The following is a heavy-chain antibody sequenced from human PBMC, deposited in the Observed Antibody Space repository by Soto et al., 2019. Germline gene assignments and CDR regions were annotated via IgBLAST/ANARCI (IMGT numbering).Heavy chain of an antibody. CDR3: AKWRYYDILTGYWDY. CDR1: GFTFSSYA. Sequence: QPGGSLRLSCAASGFTFSSYAMSWVRQAPGKGLEWVSAISGSGGSTYHADSVKGRFTISRDNSKNTLYLQMNSLRAEDTAVYYCAKWRYYDILTGYWDYWGQGTLVTVSS. D-gene: IGHD3-9*01. CDR2: ISGSGGST. J-gene: IGHJ4*02. V-gene: IGHV3-23*01.